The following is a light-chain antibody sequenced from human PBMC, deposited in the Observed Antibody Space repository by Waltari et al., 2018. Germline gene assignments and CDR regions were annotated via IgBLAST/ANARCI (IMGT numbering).Light chain of an antibody. V-gene: IGLV2-8*01. CDR2: EVS. Sequence: QSALTQPPSASGSPGQSVTIPCTGTSRDVGGFDYVSWCQQHPGKVPRLMIYEVSKRPSGVPDRFSGSKSGNTASLTVSGLQVEDEADYYCSSFAGSSQMLFGGGTKLTVL. CDR3: SSFAGSSQML. J-gene: IGLJ2*01. CDR1: SRDVGGFDY.